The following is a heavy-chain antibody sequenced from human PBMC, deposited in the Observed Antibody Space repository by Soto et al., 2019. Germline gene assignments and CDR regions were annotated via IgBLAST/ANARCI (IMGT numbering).Heavy chain of an antibody. V-gene: IGHV3-48*03. CDR2: ISSSGSTI. CDR1: GFTFSSYE. J-gene: IGHJ5*02. D-gene: IGHD3-3*01. CDR3: ARAGNYDFWSGSGGFDL. Sequence: PGGSLRLSCAASGFTFSSYEMNWVRQAPGKGLEWVSYISSSGSTIYYADSVKGRFTISRDNAKNSLYLQMNSLRAEDTAVYYCARAGNYDFWSGSGGFDLWGQGTLVTVSS.